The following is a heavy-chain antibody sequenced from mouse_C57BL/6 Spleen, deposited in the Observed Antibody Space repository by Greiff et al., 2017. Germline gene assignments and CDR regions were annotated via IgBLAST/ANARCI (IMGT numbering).Heavy chain of an antibody. CDR3: AYHRYAMDY. CDR1: GFNINDYY. V-gene: IGHV14-2*01. Sequence: DVKLVESGAELVKPGASVTLSCTASGFNINDYYMHWVKQRTEQGLEWIGRIDPEDGETKYAPKFQGKATITADTSSNTAYLQLSSLTSEDTAVEYGAYHRYAMDYWGQGTSVTVSS. J-gene: IGHJ4*01. CDR2: IDPEDGET. D-gene: IGHD3-1*01.